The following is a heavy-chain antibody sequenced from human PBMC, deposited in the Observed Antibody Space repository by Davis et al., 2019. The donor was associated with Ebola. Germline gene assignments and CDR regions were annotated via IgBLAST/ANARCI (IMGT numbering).Heavy chain of an antibody. CDR2: ISSSSSYI. Sequence: GESLKISCAASGFTFSSYAMSWVRQAPGKGLEWVSSISSSSSYIYYADSVKGRFTISRDNAKNSLYLQMNSLRAEDTAVYYCASTIVVVTATTAGDYWGQGTLVTVSS. CDR3: ASTIVVVTATTAGDY. V-gene: IGHV3-21*01. D-gene: IGHD2-21*02. J-gene: IGHJ4*02. CDR1: GFTFSSYA.